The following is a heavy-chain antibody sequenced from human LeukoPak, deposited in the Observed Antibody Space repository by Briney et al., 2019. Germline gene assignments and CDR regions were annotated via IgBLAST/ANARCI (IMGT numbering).Heavy chain of an antibody. CDR3: AATASNWFDP. CDR1: GGSISSGDFY. D-gene: IGHD5-18*01. J-gene: IGHJ5*02. V-gene: IGHV4-30-4*08. Sequence: SQTLSLTCTVSGGSISSGDFYWTWIRQPPGKGLGWIGYIYYSGNTYYNPSLKSRVTISVDTSKNQFSLKLSSVTAADTAVYYCAATASNWFDPWGQGTLVTVSS. CDR2: IYYSGNT.